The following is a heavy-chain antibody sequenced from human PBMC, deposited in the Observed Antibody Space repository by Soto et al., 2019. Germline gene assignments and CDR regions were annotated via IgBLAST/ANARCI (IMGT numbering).Heavy chain of an antibody. J-gene: IGHJ4*02. CDR1: RYTFTSYG. CDR3: ARDIQKYCSSTSCYGVY. Sequence: GASVKVSCKASRYTFTSYGIRWVRQAPEQGLEWIGWINAYNGNTNYAKKLQGRGTMTTDTSTTTAYMELRSLRSDETAVYYCARDIQKYCSSTSCYGVYGRQGTLDTVSS. CDR2: INAYNGNT. D-gene: IGHD2-2*01. V-gene: IGHV1-18*01.